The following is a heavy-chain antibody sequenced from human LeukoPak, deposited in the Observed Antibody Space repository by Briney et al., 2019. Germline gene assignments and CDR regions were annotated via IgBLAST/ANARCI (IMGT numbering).Heavy chain of an antibody. CDR3: AKDKTGYHAFDI. Sequence: GGSLRLSCAASGFAFSTYSMGWVRQAPGKGLEWVSSISDDSTYIFYGDSVKGRCTISRDNSKNTLYLQMNSLRAEDTAVYYCAKDKTGYHAFDIWGQGTMVTVSS. J-gene: IGHJ3*02. D-gene: IGHD5-12*01. CDR1: GFAFSTYS. V-gene: IGHV3-23*01. CDR2: ISDDSTYI.